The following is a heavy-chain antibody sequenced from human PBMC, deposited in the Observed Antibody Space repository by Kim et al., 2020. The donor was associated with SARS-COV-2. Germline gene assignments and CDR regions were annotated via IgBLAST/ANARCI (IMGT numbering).Heavy chain of an antibody. J-gene: IGHJ5*02. D-gene: IGHD2-21*01. V-gene: IGHV3-48*02. Sequence: YYSDSVKGRFTVSRDNTKESVFLQMDSLRDDDTAVYYCARDNRDSAISFDPWGQGTQVIVSS. CDR3: ARDNRDSAISFDP.